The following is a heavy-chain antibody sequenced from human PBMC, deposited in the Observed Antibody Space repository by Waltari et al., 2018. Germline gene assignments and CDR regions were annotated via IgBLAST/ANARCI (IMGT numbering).Heavy chain of an antibody. CDR1: GFTSSSFE. CDR3: ARGYSSSWYSPPIDY. V-gene: IGHV3-48*03. J-gene: IGHJ4*02. D-gene: IGHD6-13*01. Sequence: VQLVESGGGLVQPGGSLRLFGAASGFTSSSFEMNWVRQAPGKGLEGVSYISSSGSTIYYADSVKGRFTISRDNAKNSLYLQMNSLRAEDTAVYYCARGYSSSWYSPPIDYWGQGTLVTVSS. CDR2: ISSSGSTI.